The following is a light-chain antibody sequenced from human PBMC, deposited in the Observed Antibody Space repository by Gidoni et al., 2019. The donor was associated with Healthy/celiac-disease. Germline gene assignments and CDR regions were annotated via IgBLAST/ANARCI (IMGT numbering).Light chain of an antibody. V-gene: IGLV3-27*01. CDR3: YSAANNNHWV. CDR1: VLAKKY. J-gene: IGLJ3*02. CDR2: KDS. Sequence: SYELTQPSSVSVSPGQTARITCSGDVLAKKYARWFQQKPGQAPVLVIYKDSERPSGIPERFSGSSSGTTVTLTISGAQVEDEADYYCYSAANNNHWVFXGGTK.